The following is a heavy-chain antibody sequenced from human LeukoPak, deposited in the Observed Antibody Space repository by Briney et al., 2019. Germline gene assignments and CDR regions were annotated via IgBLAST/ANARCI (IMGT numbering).Heavy chain of an antibody. D-gene: IGHD6-13*01. CDR2: IYTSGST. CDR1: GGSISSYY. Sequence: PSETLSLTCTVSGGSISSYYWSWIRQPAGKGLEWIGRIYTSGSTNYNPSLKSRVTMSVDTSKNQFSLKLSSVTAADTAVYYCARVLAAAGTGAFDIWGQGTMDTVSS. V-gene: IGHV4-4*07. CDR3: ARVLAAAGTGAFDI. J-gene: IGHJ3*02.